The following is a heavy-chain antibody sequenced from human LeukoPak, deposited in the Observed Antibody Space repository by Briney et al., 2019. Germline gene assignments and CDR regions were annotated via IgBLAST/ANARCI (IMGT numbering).Heavy chain of an antibody. D-gene: IGHD4/OR15-4a*01. Sequence: GGSLRLSCAASGFTFSSYGMHWVRQAPGKGLEWVAFIRYDGSNKYYADSVKGRFTISRDNSKNTLYLQMYSLRAEDTAVYYCARRAGAYSHPYDYWGQGTLVTVSS. CDR2: IRYDGSNK. J-gene: IGHJ4*02. CDR1: GFTFSSYG. CDR3: ARRAGAYSHPYDY. V-gene: IGHV3-30*02.